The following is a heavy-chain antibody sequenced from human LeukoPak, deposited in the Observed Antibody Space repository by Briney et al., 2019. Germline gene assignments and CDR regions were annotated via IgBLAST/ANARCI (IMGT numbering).Heavy chain of an antibody. D-gene: IGHD4-17*01. Sequence: ASVKVSCKTSGYTFTANYMQWVRQAPGQGLEWMGWLNPSGGSTSYAQKFQGRVTMTRDTSTSTVYMELSSLRSEDTAVYYCARESYGEEDNWGQGTLVTVSS. CDR2: LNPSGGST. CDR1: GYTFTANY. CDR3: ARESYGEEDN. J-gene: IGHJ4*02. V-gene: IGHV1-46*01.